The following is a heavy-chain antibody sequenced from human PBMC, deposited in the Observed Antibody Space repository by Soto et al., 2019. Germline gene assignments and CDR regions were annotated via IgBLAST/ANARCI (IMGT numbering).Heavy chain of an antibody. J-gene: IGHJ6*02. V-gene: IGHV4-34*01. D-gene: IGHD4-17*01. Sequence: LSLTCAVYGGSFSGYYWSWIRQPPGKGLEWIGEINHSGSTNYNPSLKSRVTISVDTSKNQFPLKLSSVTAADTAVYYCATRETYGDDDYYYYGMDVWGQGTTVTVSS. CDR1: GGSFSGYY. CDR3: ATRETYGDDDYYYYGMDV. CDR2: INHSGST.